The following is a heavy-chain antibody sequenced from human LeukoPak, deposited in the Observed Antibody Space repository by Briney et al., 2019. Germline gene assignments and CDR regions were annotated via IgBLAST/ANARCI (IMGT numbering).Heavy chain of an antibody. CDR3: ARDTAAGLHYYMDV. CDR2: IYYSGST. D-gene: IGHD4-17*01. Sequence: PSETLSLTCTVSGGSISNKYWSWIRQPPGKGLEWIGYIYYSGSTNYNPSLKSRVTILVDTSKNQSSLKLSSVTAADTAVYYCARDTAAGLHYYMDVWGKGTTVTVSS. V-gene: IGHV4-59*01. CDR1: GGSISNKY. J-gene: IGHJ6*03.